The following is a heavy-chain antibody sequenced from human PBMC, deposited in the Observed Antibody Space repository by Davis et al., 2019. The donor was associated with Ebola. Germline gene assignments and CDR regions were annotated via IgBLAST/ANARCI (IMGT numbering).Heavy chain of an antibody. CDR2: ISAGGNTI. CDR3: ARGATIFGVVVYYYYGMDV. Sequence: GESLKISCAASGFTFSSYWMSWVRQAPGKGLEWVTYISAGGNTIYYADSVKGRFTISRDNGKNSLYLQMNSLRAEDTAVYYCARGATIFGVVVYYYYGMDVWGQGTTVTVSS. CDR1: GFTFSSYW. D-gene: IGHD3-3*01. V-gene: IGHV3-48*01. J-gene: IGHJ6*02.